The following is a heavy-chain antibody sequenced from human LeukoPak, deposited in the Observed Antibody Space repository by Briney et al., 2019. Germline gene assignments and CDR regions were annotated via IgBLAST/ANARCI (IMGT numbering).Heavy chain of an antibody. V-gene: IGHV3-23*01. CDR1: GFTFSSYA. J-gene: IGHJ4*02. CDR3: ASARIIMVRGVVIGGVHFDY. CDR2: ISGSGGST. Sequence: GGSLRLSCAASGFTFSSYAMSWVRQAPGKGLEWVSAISGSGGSTYYADSVKGRFTISRDNSKNTLYLQMNSLRAEDTAVYYCASARIIMVRGVVIGGVHFDYWGQGTLVTVSS. D-gene: IGHD3-10*01.